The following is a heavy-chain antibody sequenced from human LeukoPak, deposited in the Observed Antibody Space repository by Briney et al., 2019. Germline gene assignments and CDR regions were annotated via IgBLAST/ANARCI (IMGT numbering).Heavy chain of an antibody. Sequence: PSETLSLTSTVSGGSISSHSWSWIRQPPGEGQEWIGHIYYSGSTYYSLSLEGRVTTSVDTSKNQFSLRLSSVTAADTAVYYCARYYCDSSGYSYYFDYWGQGILVTVSS. CDR2: IYYSGST. CDR1: GGSISSHS. D-gene: IGHD3-22*01. CDR3: ARYYCDSSGYSYYFDY. V-gene: IGHV4-59*08. J-gene: IGHJ4*02.